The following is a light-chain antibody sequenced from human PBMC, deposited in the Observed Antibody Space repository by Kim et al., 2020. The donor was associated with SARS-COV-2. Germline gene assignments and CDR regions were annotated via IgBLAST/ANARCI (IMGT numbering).Light chain of an antibody. CDR2: GAS. Sequence: EIVLTQSPGTLSLSPGERATLSCRASQSVSSSYLAWYQQKPGQAPRLLIYGASSRATGIADRFRGSESGTDFTLTISRLEPEDFAVYYCQHYSGSPRFGQGTKVDIK. CDR1: QSVSSSY. V-gene: IGKV3-20*01. J-gene: IGKJ1*01. CDR3: QHYSGSPR.